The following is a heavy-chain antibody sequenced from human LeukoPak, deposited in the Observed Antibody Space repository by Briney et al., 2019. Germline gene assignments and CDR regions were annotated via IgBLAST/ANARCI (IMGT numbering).Heavy chain of an antibody. V-gene: IGHV1-18*01. J-gene: IGHJ5*02. Sequence: GASVQVSCKASGYAFTSYGISWVRQAPGQGVEWMGWISAYNGNTNYAQKLQGRVTMTTDTSTSTAYMELRSPRSDDTAVYYCARDVNVWDYGDQHPSQWFDPWGQGTLVTVSS. D-gene: IGHD4-17*01. CDR2: ISAYNGNT. CDR1: GYAFTSYG. CDR3: ARDVNVWDYGDQHPSQWFDP.